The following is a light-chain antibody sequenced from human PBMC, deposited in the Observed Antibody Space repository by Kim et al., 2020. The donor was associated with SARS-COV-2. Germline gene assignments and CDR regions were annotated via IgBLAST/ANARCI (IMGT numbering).Light chain of an antibody. J-gene: IGLJ2*01. V-gene: IGLV10-54*01. Sequence: QTATLTCTGNSNNVDYQGAAWLQQHQGHPPKLLSYRNNNRPSGISERLSASRSGNTASLTITGLQPEDEADYYCSAWDSSLNAVVFGGGTQLTVL. CDR1: SNNVDYQG. CDR3: SAWDSSLNAVV. CDR2: RNN.